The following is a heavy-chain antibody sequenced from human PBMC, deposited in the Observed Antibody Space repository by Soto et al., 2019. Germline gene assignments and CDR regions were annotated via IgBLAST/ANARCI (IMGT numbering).Heavy chain of an antibody. J-gene: IGHJ4*01. CDR2: ISAYSGNT. CDR1: GYTFTTYG. V-gene: IGHV1-18*04. CDR3: ARVVKAGDYGDYGRYYFDY. Sequence: QVQLVQSGAEVKKPGASVKVSCKASGYTFTTYGITWVRQAPGQGLEWMGWISAYSGNTNYAQKLQGRLTVNTDPSTNTAYMDLRSLRSDDTAVYYCARVVKAGDYGDYGRYYFDYWGHGTLVTVSS. D-gene: IGHD4-17*01.